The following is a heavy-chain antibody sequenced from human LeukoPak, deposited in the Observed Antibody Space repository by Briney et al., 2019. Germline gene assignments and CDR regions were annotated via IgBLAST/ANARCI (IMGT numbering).Heavy chain of an antibody. V-gene: IGHV4-4*07. Sequence: SETLSLTCTVSGGSISSYYWSWIRQPAGKGLEWIGRIYTSGSTNYNPSLKSRVTMSVDTSKNQFSLKLSSVTAADTAVYYCARDGVGEYSSGWYAYYYYYMDVWGKGTTVTVSS. CDR3: ARDGVGEYSSGWYAYYYYYMDV. CDR2: IYTSGST. D-gene: IGHD6-19*01. CDR1: GGSISSYY. J-gene: IGHJ6*03.